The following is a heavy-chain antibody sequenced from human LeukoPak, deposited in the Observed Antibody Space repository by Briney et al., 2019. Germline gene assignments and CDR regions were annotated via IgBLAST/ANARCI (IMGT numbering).Heavy chain of an antibody. Sequence: EAPVKVSCKASGYTFTSYSINWVRQAPGQGLEWMGWISTYNGNTNYAQKLQGRVTMTTDTSTSTAYMELRSLRSDDTAVYYCAKDRWRDGSSSFDNWGQGTLVTVSS. J-gene: IGHJ4*02. V-gene: IGHV1-18*01. CDR3: AKDRWRDGSSSFDN. CDR1: GYTFTSYS. CDR2: ISTYNGNT. D-gene: IGHD6-6*01.